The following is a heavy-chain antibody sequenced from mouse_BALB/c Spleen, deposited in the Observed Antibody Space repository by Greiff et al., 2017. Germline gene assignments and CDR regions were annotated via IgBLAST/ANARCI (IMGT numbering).Heavy chain of an antibody. Sequence: VESGGGLVKLGGSLKLSCAASGFTFSSYYMSWVRQTPEKRLELVAAINSNGGSTYYPDTVKGRFTISRDNAKNTLYLQMSSLKSEDTALYYCARYYGNLYYYAMDYWGQGTSVTVSS. J-gene: IGHJ4*01. CDR1: GFTFSSYY. V-gene: IGHV5-6-2*01. CDR3: ARYYGNLYYYAMDY. D-gene: IGHD2-1*01. CDR2: INSNGGST.